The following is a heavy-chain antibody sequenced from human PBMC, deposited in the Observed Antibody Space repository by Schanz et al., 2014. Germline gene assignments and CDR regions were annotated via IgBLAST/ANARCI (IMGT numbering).Heavy chain of an antibody. CDR3: ARDGGRDGYNLGCDG. V-gene: IGHV3-53*01. CDR1: GFTVNTNY. D-gene: IGHD5-12*01. CDR2: MYINSGST. Sequence: EVQLVESGGGLIQPGGYLRLSCAVSGFTVNTNYMSWVRQAPGKGLEWISSMYINSGSTQYADSVKGRFIISRDSSKNTLFLQMNSLRAEDTAVYLCARDGGRDGYNLGCDGWGQGTLGTVSS. J-gene: IGHJ1*01.